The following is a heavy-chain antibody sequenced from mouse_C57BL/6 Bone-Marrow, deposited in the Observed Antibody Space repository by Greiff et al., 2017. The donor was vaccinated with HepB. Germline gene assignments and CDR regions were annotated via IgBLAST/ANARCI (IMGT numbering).Heavy chain of an antibody. D-gene: IGHD2-4*01. V-gene: IGHV5-9-1*02. CDR2: ISSGGDYI. Sequence: EVKLVESGEGLVKPGGSLKLSCAASGFTFSSYAMSWVRQTPEKRLEWVAYISSGGDYIYYADTVKGRFTISRDNARNTLYLQMSSLKSEDTAMYYCTRVDDYDEGFAYWGQGTLVTVSA. CDR3: TRVDDYDEGFAY. J-gene: IGHJ3*01. CDR1: GFTFSSYA.